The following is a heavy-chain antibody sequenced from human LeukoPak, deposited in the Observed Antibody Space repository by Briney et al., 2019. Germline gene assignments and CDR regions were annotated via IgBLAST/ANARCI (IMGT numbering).Heavy chain of an antibody. J-gene: IGHJ6*03. Sequence: GGSLRLSCAASGFTFSSYSVNWVRQAPGKGLEWVSSISSSSSYIYYADSVKGRFTISRDNAKNTLYLQMNSLRAEDTAVYYCARDRRFLVGYYYMDVWGKGTTVTVSS. CDR2: ISSSSSYI. V-gene: IGHV3-21*01. CDR1: GFTFSSYS. CDR3: ARDRRFLVGYYYMDV.